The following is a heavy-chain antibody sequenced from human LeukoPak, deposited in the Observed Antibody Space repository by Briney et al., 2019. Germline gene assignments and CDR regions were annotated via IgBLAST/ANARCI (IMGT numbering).Heavy chain of an antibody. V-gene: IGHV3-43*01. Sequence: VQPGRSLRLSCAASGFTFDDYTMHWVRQAPGKGLEWVSLISWEGGKTYYADSVKGRFTISRDNSKNSLYLQMNSLRTEDTALYYCATGNCGGDCYSTFKNWLDPWGQGTLVTVSS. J-gene: IGHJ5*02. CDR1: GFTFDDYT. CDR2: ISWEGGKT. D-gene: IGHD2-21*02. CDR3: ATGNCGGDCYSTFKNWLDP.